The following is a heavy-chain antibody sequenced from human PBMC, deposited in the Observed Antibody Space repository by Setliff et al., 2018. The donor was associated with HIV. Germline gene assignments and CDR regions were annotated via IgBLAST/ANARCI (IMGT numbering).Heavy chain of an antibody. CDR3: ARGLNYDGSGSYLPLGY. CDR2: IDHSGST. Sequence: SETLSLTCAVYGGSFNDYYWTWIRQPPGKGLEWIGEIDHSGSTKYHASLKSRVTISIDPSKNQISLKLSSVTAADTAVYYCARGLNYDGSGSYLPLGYWGQGTLVTVSS. V-gene: IGHV4-34*01. CDR1: GGSFNDYY. D-gene: IGHD3-10*01. J-gene: IGHJ4*02.